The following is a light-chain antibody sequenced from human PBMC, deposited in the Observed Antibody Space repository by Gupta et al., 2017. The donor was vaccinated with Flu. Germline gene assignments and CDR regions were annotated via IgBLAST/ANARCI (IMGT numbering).Light chain of an antibody. V-gene: IGKV1-39*01. CDR1: QSISTY. Sequence: IQMAQSPSSLSASVGDRVTITCRASQSISTYLNWYQHKPGKAPNLLIYAASSLQSGVPSRFSGSGSGTDFTLTISSLQPEDFATYYCQQSYSTPLTFGGGTKVEIK. CDR3: QQSYSTPLT. J-gene: IGKJ4*01. CDR2: AAS.